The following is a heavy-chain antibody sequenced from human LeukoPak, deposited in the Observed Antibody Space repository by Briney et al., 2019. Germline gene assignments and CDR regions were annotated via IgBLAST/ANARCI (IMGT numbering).Heavy chain of an antibody. CDR1: GLTLSSYG. V-gene: IGHV3-74*01. J-gene: IGHJ4*02. Sequence: GGSLRLSCAASGLTLSSYGMHWVRQAPGKGLVWVSRINSDESITSYADSVKGRFTISRDNAKNTLYLQMNSLRAEDTAVYYCGRLYILTGYYYYFYYWGQGTLVTVSS. CDR2: INSDESIT. D-gene: IGHD3-9*01. CDR3: GRLYILTGYYYYFYY.